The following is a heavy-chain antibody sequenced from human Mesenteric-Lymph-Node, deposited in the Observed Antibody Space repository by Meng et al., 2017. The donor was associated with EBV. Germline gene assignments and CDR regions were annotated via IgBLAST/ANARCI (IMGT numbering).Heavy chain of an antibody. V-gene: IGHV3-23*01. CDR2: ISGSGGTT. Sequence: EVQLLESXXGXVXXGGSLRLSCVASGFTFNIYEINWVRQAPGRGLEWVSGISGSGGTTYYADSVKGRFTISRDNSGNTVYLQMNSLRAEDTAMYYCSNLPYNYWGQGTLVTVSS. J-gene: IGHJ4*02. CDR1: GFTFNIYE. D-gene: IGHD5-24*01. CDR3: SNLPYNY.